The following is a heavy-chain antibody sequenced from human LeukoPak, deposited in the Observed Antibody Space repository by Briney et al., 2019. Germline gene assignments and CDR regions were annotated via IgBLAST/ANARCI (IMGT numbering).Heavy chain of an antibody. Sequence: GGSLRLSCAASGFTFSSYDMHWVRQPTGKGLEWVSGIGTTGDTYYPGSVKGRFTISRENAKNALYLQMNSLRAGDTAVYYCARDRGAAAEDYYGMDVWGQGTTVTVSS. D-gene: IGHD6-13*01. CDR3: ARDRGAAAEDYYGMDV. CDR1: GFTFSSYD. V-gene: IGHV3-13*04. CDR2: IGTTGDT. J-gene: IGHJ6*02.